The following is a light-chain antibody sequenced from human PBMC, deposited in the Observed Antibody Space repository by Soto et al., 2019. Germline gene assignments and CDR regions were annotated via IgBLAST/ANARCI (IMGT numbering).Light chain of an antibody. CDR1: QSLLNSNGYNY. Sequence: DIVVTQSPLSLAVTPGEPASISCGSSQSLLNSNGYNYLDWYXQKQGQSPQXLIYLGSNRASGVPDRFSGSGSGTDFTMKISRVEAEDVGLDECMQALQAPLTFGQGTKVDIK. J-gene: IGKJ1*01. V-gene: IGKV2-28*01. CDR3: MQALQAPLT. CDR2: LGS.